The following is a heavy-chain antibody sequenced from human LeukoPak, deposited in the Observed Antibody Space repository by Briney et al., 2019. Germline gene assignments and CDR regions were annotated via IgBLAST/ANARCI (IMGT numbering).Heavy chain of an antibody. CDR2: ISSSSSYI. J-gene: IGHJ4*02. CDR3: ADSGSRGN. Sequence: PGGSLRLSCAASGFTFSSYAMSWVRQAPGKGLEWVSSISSSSSYIYYADSVKGRFTISRDNAKNSLYLQMNSLRAEDTAVYYCADSGSRGNWGQGTLVTVSS. D-gene: IGHD3-10*01. CDR1: GFTFSSYA. V-gene: IGHV3-21*01.